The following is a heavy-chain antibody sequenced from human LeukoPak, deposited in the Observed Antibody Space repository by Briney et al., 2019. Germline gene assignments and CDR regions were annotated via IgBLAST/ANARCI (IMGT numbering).Heavy chain of an antibody. Sequence: GASVKVSCKVSGYTLTELSMHWVRQAPGKGLEWMGWINTNTGNPTYAQGFTGRFVFSLDTSVSTAYLQISSLKAEDTAVYYCARKIGILAFSRFDPWGQGTLVTVSS. D-gene: IGHD1-14*01. CDR1: GYTLTELS. V-gene: IGHV7-4-1*02. CDR3: ARKIGILAFSRFDP. CDR2: INTNTGNP. J-gene: IGHJ5*02.